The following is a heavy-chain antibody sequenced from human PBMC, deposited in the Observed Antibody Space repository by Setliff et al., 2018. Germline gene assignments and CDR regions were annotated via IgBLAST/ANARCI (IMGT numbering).Heavy chain of an antibody. Sequence: SETLSLTCTVSGVSISANHYWGWIRQPPGKGLEWIGSISYGGNTYYNPSLNSRVTISADTSKNQFSVRLNSVTAADSAVYYCASGLGFDYWGPGSLVTVSS. CDR1: GVSISANHY. D-gene: IGHD7-27*01. CDR3: ASGLGFDY. J-gene: IGHJ4*01. V-gene: IGHV4-39*01. CDR2: ISYGGNT.